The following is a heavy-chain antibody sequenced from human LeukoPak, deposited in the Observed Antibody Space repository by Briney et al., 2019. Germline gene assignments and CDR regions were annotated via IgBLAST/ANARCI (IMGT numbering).Heavy chain of an antibody. CDR3: ARNGGNSNWYFDL. Sequence: GGSLRLSCAASGFSFSAFEMNCVRQAPGKGLEWVSYISRSAGSTTYYADSVKGRFTISRDNAKNSLFLQMNSLRVEDTALYYCARNGGNSNWYFDLWGRGTLVTVSS. D-gene: IGHD4-23*01. CDR1: GFSFSAFE. V-gene: IGHV3-48*03. CDR2: ISRSAGSTT. J-gene: IGHJ2*01.